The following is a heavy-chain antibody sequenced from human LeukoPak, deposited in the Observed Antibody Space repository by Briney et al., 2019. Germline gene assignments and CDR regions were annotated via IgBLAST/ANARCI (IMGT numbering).Heavy chain of an antibody. J-gene: IGHJ4*02. CDR2: INHSGST. CDR1: GGSFSGYY. Sequence: SETLSLTCAAYGGSFSGYYWSWIRQPPGKGLEWIGEINHSGSTNYNPSLKSRVTISVDTSKNQFSLKLSSVTAADTAVYYCARARRSLDYWGQGTLVTVSS. D-gene: IGHD3-10*01. CDR3: ARARRSLDY. V-gene: IGHV4-34*01.